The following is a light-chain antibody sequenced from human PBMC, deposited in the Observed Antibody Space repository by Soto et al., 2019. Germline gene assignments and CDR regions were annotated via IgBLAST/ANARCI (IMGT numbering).Light chain of an antibody. CDR3: RNTYDTLLT. Sequence: IQVIAASLSLTATVGDSVPITFRASQRIRSSFNWYQQKTGKAPQLLIYAASSLQSGVPSRFSGSGSGTDFTFIISSMQPQEFLPHYLRNTYDTLLTFGDATKV. CDR2: AAS. CDR1: QRIRSS. J-gene: IGKJ4*01. V-gene: IGKV1-39*01.